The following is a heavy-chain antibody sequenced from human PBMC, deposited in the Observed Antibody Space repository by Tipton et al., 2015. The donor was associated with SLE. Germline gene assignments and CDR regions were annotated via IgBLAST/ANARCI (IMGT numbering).Heavy chain of an antibody. CDR2: IYHSGST. J-gene: IGHJ3*02. D-gene: IGHD6-19*01. Sequence: GLVKPSGTLSLSCAVSGGSIRSSNWWSWVRQPPGKGLEWIGEIYHSGSTNYNPSLKSRVTISVDKSKNQFSLNLSSVTAADTAVYYCARDTSGWPLGAFDIWGQGTMVTVSS. CDR1: GGSIRSSNW. V-gene: IGHV4-4*02. CDR3: ARDTSGWPLGAFDI.